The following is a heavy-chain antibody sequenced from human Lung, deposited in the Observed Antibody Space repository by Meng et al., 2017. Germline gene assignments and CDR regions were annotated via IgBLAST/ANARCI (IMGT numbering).Heavy chain of an antibody. CDR1: DDSISDYY. D-gene: IGHD3-16*02. CDR3: ARGRGPHIVGH. CDR2: ISGSGST. V-gene: IGHV4-4*07. J-gene: IGHJ1*01. Sequence: QVQLQASGPRLEKPSDTLSLTCSVSDDSISDYYWTWVRQSAGKGLEWIGRISGSGSTNYSPSLNSRIAMSVDTSKKQISLTLTSVTAADTAVYYCARGRGPHIVGHWGQGTLVTVSS.